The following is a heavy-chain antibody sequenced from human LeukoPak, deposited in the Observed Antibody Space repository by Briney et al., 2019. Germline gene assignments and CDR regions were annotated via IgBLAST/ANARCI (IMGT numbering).Heavy chain of an antibody. J-gene: IGHJ4*02. CDR2: ISPYNGNT. CDR3: ARGGSRVTTINILDY. V-gene: IGHV1-18*04. Sequence: ASVKVSCKASGYNFISSGVTWVRQAPGQGLEWMGWISPYNGNTNFAQKLQGRVTMTTDTPTSTAYMELRSLGSDDTAVYYCARGGSRVTTINILDYWGQGALVTVSS. D-gene: IGHD5-24*01. CDR1: GYNFISSG.